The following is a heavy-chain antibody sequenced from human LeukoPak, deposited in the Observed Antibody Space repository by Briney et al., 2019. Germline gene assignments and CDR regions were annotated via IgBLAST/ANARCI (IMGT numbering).Heavy chain of an antibody. CDR2: IRNDGSNK. J-gene: IGHJ4*02. V-gene: IGHV3-30*02. CDR1: GFTFSSYG. CDR3: AKDNPVCDY. D-gene: IGHD3-16*01. Sequence: GGSLRLSCAASGFTFSSYGMHWVRQAPGKGLEWVAFIRNDGSNKYYADSVKGRSTISRDDSKNTLYLQMHSLTSDDTALYYCAKDNPVCDYWGQGTLVTVSS.